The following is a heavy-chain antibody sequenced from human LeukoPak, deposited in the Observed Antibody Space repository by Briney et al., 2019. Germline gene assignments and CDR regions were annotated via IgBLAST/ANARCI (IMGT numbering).Heavy chain of an antibody. D-gene: IGHD6-19*01. CDR3: AGHDEGSGWYRSYIDL. J-gene: IGHJ2*01. Sequence: PSETLSLTCTVSGVSISSYYCSWIRQPPGKGLEWIGYISTSGSTDYSPSLKSRVNISVDRSKNQCSLNLSSVTAADTAVYYCAGHDEGSGWYRSYIDLWGRGTLVIVSS. CDR2: ISTSGST. V-gene: IGHV4-4*09. CDR1: GVSISSYY.